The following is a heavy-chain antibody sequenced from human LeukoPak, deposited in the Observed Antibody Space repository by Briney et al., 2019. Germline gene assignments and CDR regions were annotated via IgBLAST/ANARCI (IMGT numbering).Heavy chain of an antibody. CDR1: GGSFSGYY. D-gene: IGHD2-2*01. J-gene: IGHJ4*02. Sequence: SETLSLTCAVDGGSFSGYYWSWIRQPPGKGLEWLGEINHSGSTNYNLSLKSRVTISVDTSKNQFSLKLSSVTAADTAVYYCARGRGRVVAPAAIFDYWGQGTLVTVSS. CDR2: INHSGST. V-gene: IGHV4-34*01. CDR3: ARGRGRVVAPAAIFDY.